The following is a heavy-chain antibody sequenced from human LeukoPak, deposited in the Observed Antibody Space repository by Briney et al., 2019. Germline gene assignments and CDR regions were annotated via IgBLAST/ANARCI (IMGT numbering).Heavy chain of an antibody. D-gene: IGHD3-22*01. Sequence: PGGSLRLSCAASGFTFSSYEMNWVRQAPGKGLEWVGFIRSKAYGGTTEYAASVKGRFTISRDDSKSIAYLQMNSLKTEDTAVYYCTRVRIEYYYDSSGYYSFDYWGQGTLVTVSS. CDR3: TRVRIEYYYDSSGYYSFDY. J-gene: IGHJ4*02. CDR2: IRSKAYGGTT. CDR1: GFTFSSYE. V-gene: IGHV3-49*04.